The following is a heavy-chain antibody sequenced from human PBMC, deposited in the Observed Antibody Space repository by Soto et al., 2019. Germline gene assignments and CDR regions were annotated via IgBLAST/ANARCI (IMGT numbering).Heavy chain of an antibody. CDR3: ARDQEGISMIVSGT. J-gene: IGHJ5*02. Sequence: GASVKVSCKASGDIFTSYGISWVRQAPGQGLEWMGWISAYNGNTNYAQKFQGRVTMPPDTSTSTAYMELRSLRSDDTAVYYCARDQEGISMIVSGTWGQGTLVTVSS. D-gene: IGHD3-22*01. CDR2: ISAYNGNT. CDR1: GDIFTSYG. V-gene: IGHV1-18*01.